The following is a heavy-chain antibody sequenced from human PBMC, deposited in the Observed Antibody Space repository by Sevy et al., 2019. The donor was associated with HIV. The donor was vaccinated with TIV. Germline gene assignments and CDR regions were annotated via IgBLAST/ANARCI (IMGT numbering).Heavy chain of an antibody. J-gene: IGHJ4*02. Sequence: GGSLRLSCAASGFTFSSYGMHWIRQAPGKGLEWVAVIWYDGSNKYYADSVKGRFTISRDNSKNTLYLQMNSLIAEDTAVYYCARDTYRSSFYFDYWGQGTSVFVSS. CDR3: ARDTYRSSFYFDY. CDR2: IWYDGSNK. V-gene: IGHV3-33*01. D-gene: IGHD6-6*01. CDR1: GFTFSSYG.